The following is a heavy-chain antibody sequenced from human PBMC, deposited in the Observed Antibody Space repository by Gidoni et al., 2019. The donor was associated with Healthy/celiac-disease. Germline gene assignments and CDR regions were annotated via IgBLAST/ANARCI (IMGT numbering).Heavy chain of an antibody. Sequence: QVQLQQWGAGLLKPSETLSLTCAVDGGSFSGYYWSWIRQPPGKGLEWIGEINHSGSTNYNPSLKRRVTISVDTSKNQFSLKLSSVTAADTAVYYCARGRGDYADWYFDLWGRGTLVTVSS. J-gene: IGHJ2*01. CDR1: GGSFSGYY. D-gene: IGHD4-17*01. CDR3: ARGRGDYADWYFDL. V-gene: IGHV4-34*01. CDR2: INHSGST.